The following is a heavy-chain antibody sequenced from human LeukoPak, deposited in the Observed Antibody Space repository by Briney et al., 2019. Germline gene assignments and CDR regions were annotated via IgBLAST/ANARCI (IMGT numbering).Heavy chain of an antibody. J-gene: IGHJ4*02. Sequence: ASVKVSCKASGYTFTSYGISWVRQAPGQGLEWMGWISAYNGNTNYAQKLQGRVTMTTDTSTSTAYMELSSLRSEDTAVYYCARGREVVPSYDYWGQGTLVTVSS. CDR3: ARGREVVPSYDY. V-gene: IGHV1-18*01. D-gene: IGHD2-2*01. CDR1: GYTFTSYG. CDR2: ISAYNGNT.